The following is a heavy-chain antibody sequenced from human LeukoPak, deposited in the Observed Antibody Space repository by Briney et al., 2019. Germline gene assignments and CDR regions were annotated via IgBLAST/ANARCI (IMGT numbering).Heavy chain of an antibody. J-gene: IGHJ4*02. CDR2: ISGSGGST. V-gene: IGHV3-23*01. CDR3: AKVVARQQVDY. CDR1: GFTFSSYA. Sequence: SGGSLRLSCAASGFTFSSYAMSWVRQAPGKGLEWVSAISGSGGSTYYEDSVKGRFTISRDSSKNTLYLQMNSLRAEDTAVYYCAKVVARQQVDYWGQGTLVTVSS. D-gene: IGHD6-13*01.